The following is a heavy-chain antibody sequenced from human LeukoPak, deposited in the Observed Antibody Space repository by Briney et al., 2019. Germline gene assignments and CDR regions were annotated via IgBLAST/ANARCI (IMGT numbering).Heavy chain of an antibody. V-gene: IGHV1-69*04. CDR1: GGTFSSYA. CDR3: ARDLYSGHEGNAFDI. J-gene: IGHJ3*02. Sequence: SVKVSCKASGGTFSSYAISWVRQAPGQGLEWLGRIIPILGIANYAQKFQGRVTIIADKSTSTAYMELSSLRSEETAVYYCARDLYSGHEGNAFDIWGQGTMVTVSS. CDR2: IIPILGIA. D-gene: IGHD5-12*01.